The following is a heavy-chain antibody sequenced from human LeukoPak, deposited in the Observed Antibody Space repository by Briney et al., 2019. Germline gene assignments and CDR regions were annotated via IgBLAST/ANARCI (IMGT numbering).Heavy chain of an antibody. Sequence: ASVKVSCKVSGYTLTELSMHWVRQAPGKRLEWRGGFDPEDGETIYAQKFQGRVTMTEDTSTDTAYMELSSLRSEDTAVYYCATVPPFDPPRRDAFDIWGQGTMVTVSS. CDR3: ATVPPFDPPRRDAFDI. CDR1: GYTLTELS. D-gene: IGHD3-16*01. CDR2: FDPEDGET. J-gene: IGHJ3*02. V-gene: IGHV1-24*01.